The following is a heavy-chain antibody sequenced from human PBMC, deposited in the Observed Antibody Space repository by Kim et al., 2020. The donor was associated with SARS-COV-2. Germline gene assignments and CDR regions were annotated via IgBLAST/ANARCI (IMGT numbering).Heavy chain of an antibody. CDR2: ISSSSSYT. Sequence: GGSLRLSCAASGFTFSDYYMSWIRQAPGKGLEWVSYISSSSSYTNYADSVKGRFTISRDNAKNSLYLQMNSLRAEDTAVYYCARDHYMREDGSDFWSGPYREPPGYWGQGTLVTVSS. V-gene: IGHV3-11*05. CDR1: GFTFSDYY. J-gene: IGHJ4*02. D-gene: IGHD3-3*01. CDR3: ARDHYMREDGSDFWSGPYREPPGY.